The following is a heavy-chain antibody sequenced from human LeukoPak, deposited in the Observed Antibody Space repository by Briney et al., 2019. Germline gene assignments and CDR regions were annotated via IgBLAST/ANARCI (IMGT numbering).Heavy chain of an antibody. CDR3: ARERAYCSSTSCQNDAFDI. CDR1: GGSISSSSYY. J-gene: IGHJ3*02. V-gene: IGHV4-39*02. CDR2: IYYSGST. D-gene: IGHD2-2*01. Sequence: SETLSLTCTVSGGSISSSSYYWGWIRQPPGKRLEWIGSIYYSGSTYYNPSLKSRVTISVDTSKNQFSLKLSSVTAADTAVYYCARERAYCSSTSCQNDAFDIWGQGALVTVSS.